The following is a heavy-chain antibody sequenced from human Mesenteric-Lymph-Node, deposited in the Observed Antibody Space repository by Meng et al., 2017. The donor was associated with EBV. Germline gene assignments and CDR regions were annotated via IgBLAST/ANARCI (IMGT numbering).Heavy chain of an antibody. V-gene: IGHV3-20*04. J-gene: IGHJ2*01. Sequence: EVRLWGSVGGVVRPGGSLRLSCAASGFNFDDYGMSWIRQAPGKGLEWVSGTGYADSVKGRFTISRDSAKNTLYLQMNSLRAEDTAVYYCVREGKDAWYFDLWGRGTLVTVSS. CDR2: T. CDR3: VREGKDAWYFDL. CDR1: GFNFDDYG.